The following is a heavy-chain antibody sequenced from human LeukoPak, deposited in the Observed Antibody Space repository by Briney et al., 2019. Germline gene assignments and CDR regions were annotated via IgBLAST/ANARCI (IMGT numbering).Heavy chain of an antibody. Sequence: PSETLSLTCTVSGGSIDSYYWSWIRQPPGKGLEWIGYIYYTGSTEYHPSLKSRVTISLDTSKNQFSLKLTSVTAADTAVYYCARGSNNYYGSGSYNNWFDPWGQGTLVTVSS. J-gene: IGHJ5*02. V-gene: IGHV4-59*01. CDR3: ARGSNNYYGSGSYNNWFDP. D-gene: IGHD3-10*01. CDR2: IYYTGST. CDR1: GGSIDSYY.